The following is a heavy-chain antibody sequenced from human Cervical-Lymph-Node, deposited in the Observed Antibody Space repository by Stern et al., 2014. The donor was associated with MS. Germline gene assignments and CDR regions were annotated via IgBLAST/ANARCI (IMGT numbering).Heavy chain of an antibody. Sequence: QLVQSGAEVKKPGESLKISCKGSGYSFTSYWIGWVRQMPGKGLEWMGIINPGDSDTRYSPSFQGQVTISADKYISTAYLQWSSLKASDTAMYYCARRHCSSRRCGWFDPWGQGTLVTVSS. J-gene: IGHJ5*02. CDR1: GYSFTSYW. CDR2: INPGDSDT. CDR3: ARRHCSSRRCGWFDP. V-gene: IGHV5-51*01. D-gene: IGHD2-2*01.